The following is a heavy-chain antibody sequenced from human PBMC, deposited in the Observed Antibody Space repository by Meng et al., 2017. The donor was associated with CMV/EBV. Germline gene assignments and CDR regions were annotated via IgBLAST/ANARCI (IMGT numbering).Heavy chain of an antibody. D-gene: IGHD1-26*01. Sequence: GESLKISCAASGFTFSSYSMNWVRQAPGKGLEWVSYISSSSSTIYYADSVKGRFTISRDNSKNTLYLQMNSLRAEDTAVYYCAKDRGSYYDYWGQGTLVTVSS. CDR2: ISSSSSTI. J-gene: IGHJ4*02. V-gene: IGHV3-48*01. CDR3: AKDRGSYYDY. CDR1: GFTFSSYS.